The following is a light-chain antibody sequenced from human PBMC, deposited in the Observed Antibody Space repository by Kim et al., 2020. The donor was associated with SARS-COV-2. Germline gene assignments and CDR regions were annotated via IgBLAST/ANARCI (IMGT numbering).Light chain of an antibody. CDR3: LQDYNYPTT. CDR1: QGIRSD. Sequence: AIQMTQSPSSLSVSVGDRVTITCRASQGIRSDLGWYQQKPGKAPKLLIYAASSLQSGVPSRFSGSGSGTDFTLTISSLQPEDFATYYCLQDYNYPTTFGQGTKVDIK. J-gene: IGKJ1*01. V-gene: IGKV1-6*01. CDR2: AAS.